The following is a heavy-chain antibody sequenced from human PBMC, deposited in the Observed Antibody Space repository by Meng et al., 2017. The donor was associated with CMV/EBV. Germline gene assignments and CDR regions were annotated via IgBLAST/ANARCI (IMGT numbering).Heavy chain of an antibody. CDR3: ASRVRGYSYGDFDY. J-gene: IGHJ4*02. Sequence: ASGFTFSSYAMPWVRQAPGKGLEWVAVISYDGSNKYYADSVKGRFTISRDNSKNTLYLQMNSLRAEDTAVYYCASRVRGYSYGDFDYWGQGTLVTVSS. V-gene: IGHV3-30*04. CDR1: GFTFSSYA. CDR2: ISYDGSNK. D-gene: IGHD5-18*01.